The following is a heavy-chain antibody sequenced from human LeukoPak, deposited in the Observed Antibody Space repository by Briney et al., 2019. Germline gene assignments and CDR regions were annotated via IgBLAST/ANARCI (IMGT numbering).Heavy chain of an antibody. V-gene: IGHV3-9*01. CDR3: AKDSEWLLTSGFGY. CDR1: GFTFDDYA. Sequence: GRSLRLSCAASGFTFDDYAMHWVRQAPGKGLEWVSGISWNSGSIGYADSVKGRFTISRDNAKNSLYLQMNSLRAEDTALYYCAKDSEWLLTSGFGYWGQGTLVTVSS. D-gene: IGHD3-3*01. CDR2: ISWNSGSI. J-gene: IGHJ4*02.